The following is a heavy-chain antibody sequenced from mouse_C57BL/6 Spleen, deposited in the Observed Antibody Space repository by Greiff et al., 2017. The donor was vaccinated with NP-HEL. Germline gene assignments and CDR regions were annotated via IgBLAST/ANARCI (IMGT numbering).Heavy chain of an antibody. CDR3: ARAGQLRALGY. Sequence: QVQLQQPGAELVKPGASVKLSCKASGYTFTSYWMHWVKQRPGRGLEWIGRIAPNSGGTKYNEKFKSKATLTVDKPSSTAYMPRSSLTSEDSAGYYCARAGQLRALGYWGQGTTLTVSS. D-gene: IGHD3-2*02. J-gene: IGHJ2*01. CDR2: IAPNSGGT. CDR1: GYTFTSYW. V-gene: IGHV1-72*01.